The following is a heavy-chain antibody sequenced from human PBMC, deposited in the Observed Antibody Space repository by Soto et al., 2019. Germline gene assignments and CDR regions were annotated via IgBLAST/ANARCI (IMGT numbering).Heavy chain of an antibody. D-gene: IGHD2-15*01. Sequence: ASVKVSCKASGYTFTGYYMHWVRQAPGQGLEWMGWINPNSGGTNYAQKFQGWVTMTRDTSISTAYMELSRLRFDDTAVYYCARANCSGGSCPHAFDYWGQGTLVTVSS. CDR1: GYTFTGYY. CDR2: INPNSGGT. V-gene: IGHV1-2*04. CDR3: ARANCSGGSCPHAFDY. J-gene: IGHJ4*02.